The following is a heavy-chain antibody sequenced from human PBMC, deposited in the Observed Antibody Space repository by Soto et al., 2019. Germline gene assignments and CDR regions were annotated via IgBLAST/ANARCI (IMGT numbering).Heavy chain of an antibody. Sequence: ASVKVSCKASGYTFTSYAMHWVRQAPGQRLEWMGWINAGNGNTKYSQKFQGRVTITRDTSASTAYMELSSLRFEDTAVYYCARDVAGGYCSGGSCYYEDYFDYWGQGTLVTVSS. J-gene: IGHJ4*02. CDR1: GYTFTSYA. CDR2: INAGNGNT. CDR3: ARDVAGGYCSGGSCYYEDYFDY. D-gene: IGHD2-15*01. V-gene: IGHV1-3*01.